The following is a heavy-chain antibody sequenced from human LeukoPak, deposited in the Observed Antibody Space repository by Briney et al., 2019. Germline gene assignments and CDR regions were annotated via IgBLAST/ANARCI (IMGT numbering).Heavy chain of an antibody. D-gene: IGHD5-24*01. CDR2: ISWNSGSI. V-gene: IGHV3-9*01. J-gene: IGHJ3*02. CDR1: GGSISSYY. Sequence: LSLTCTVSGGSISSYYWSWIRQPPGKGLEWVSGISWNSGSIGYADSVKGRFTISRDNAKNSLYLQMNSLRAEDTALYYCAKVRRDGYNDAFDIWGQGTMVTVSS. CDR3: AKVRRDGYNDAFDI.